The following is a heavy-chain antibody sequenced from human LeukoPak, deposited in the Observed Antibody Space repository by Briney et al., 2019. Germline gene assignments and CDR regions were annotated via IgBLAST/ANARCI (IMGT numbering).Heavy chain of an antibody. Sequence: GGSLRLSCSASGFTFTSYAMHWVRQAPGKGLEYVSAIGISGVSTYYADSVKGRFTISGDNSKNTLYLQMSTLRAEDTAVYYCVKGQMDYWGQGTLVTVSS. D-gene: IGHD5-24*01. CDR2: IGISGVST. J-gene: IGHJ4*02. CDR1: GFTFTSYA. CDR3: VKGQMDY. V-gene: IGHV3-64D*06.